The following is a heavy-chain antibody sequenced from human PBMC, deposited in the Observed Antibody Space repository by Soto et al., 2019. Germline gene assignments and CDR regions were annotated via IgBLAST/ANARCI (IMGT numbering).Heavy chain of an antibody. CDR2: IIPIFGTA. V-gene: IGHV1-69*06. D-gene: IGHD3-22*01. Sequence: SVKVSCKASGGTFSSYAISWVRQAPGQGLEWMGGIIPIFGTANYAQKFQGRVTITADKSTSTAYMELSSLRSEDTAVYYCARALMRDSSGYLLFDYWGQGTLVTVS. CDR1: GGTFSSYA. J-gene: IGHJ4*02. CDR3: ARALMRDSSGYLLFDY.